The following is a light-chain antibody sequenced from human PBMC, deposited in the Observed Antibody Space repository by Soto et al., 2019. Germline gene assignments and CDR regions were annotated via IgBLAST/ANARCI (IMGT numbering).Light chain of an antibody. CDR2: GAS. Sequence: CRASQSVTTSLAWYQQKTGQPPRLLISGASRRATGIQDRFSGSGSETDFTLTINSLEPEDFALYYFQHYHSGPLVAFGEGTRLEIK. J-gene: IGKJ5*01. CDR1: QSVTTS. V-gene: IGKV3-20*01. CDR3: QHYHSGPLVA.